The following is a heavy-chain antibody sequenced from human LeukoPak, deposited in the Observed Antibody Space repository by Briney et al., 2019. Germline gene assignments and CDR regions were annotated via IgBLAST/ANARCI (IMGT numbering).Heavy chain of an antibody. J-gene: IGHJ4*02. D-gene: IGHD2-15*01. V-gene: IGHV1-2*02. CDR1: GYTFTGYY. CDR2: INPNSGGT. Sequence: ASVKVSCKASGYTFTGYYMHWVRQAPGQGLEWMGWINPNSGGTNYAQKFQGRVTMTRDTSISTAYMELSRLRSDDTAVYYCARDFPTAVDIFDYWGQGTLVTVSS. CDR3: ARDFPTAVDIFDY.